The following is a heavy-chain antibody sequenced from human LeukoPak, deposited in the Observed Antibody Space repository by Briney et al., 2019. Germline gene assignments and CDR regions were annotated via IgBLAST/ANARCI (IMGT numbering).Heavy chain of an antibody. CDR1: GYTFTSYD. CDR3: ARGRYCSSTSCYIYGMDV. V-gene: IGHV1-8*01. CDR2: MNPNSGNT. Sequence: ASVKVSCKASGYTFTSYDINWVRRATGQGLEWMGWMNPNSGNTGYAQKFEGRVTMTRNTSISTAYMELSSLRSEDTAVYYCARGRYCSSTSCYIYGMDVWGQGTTVTVSS. D-gene: IGHD2-2*02. J-gene: IGHJ6*02.